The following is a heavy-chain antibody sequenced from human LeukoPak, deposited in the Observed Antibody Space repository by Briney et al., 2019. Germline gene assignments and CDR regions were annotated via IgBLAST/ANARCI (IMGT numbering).Heavy chain of an antibody. Sequence: SETLSLTCTVSGGSISSSSYYWGWIRQPPGKGLEWIGEINHSGSTNYNPSLKSRVTISVDTSKNQFSLKLSSVTAADTAVYYCARGRITIFGVVTLFDYWGQGTLVTVSS. V-gene: IGHV4-39*07. CDR2: INHSGST. CDR3: ARGRITIFGVVTLFDY. CDR1: GGSISSSSYY. D-gene: IGHD3-3*01. J-gene: IGHJ4*02.